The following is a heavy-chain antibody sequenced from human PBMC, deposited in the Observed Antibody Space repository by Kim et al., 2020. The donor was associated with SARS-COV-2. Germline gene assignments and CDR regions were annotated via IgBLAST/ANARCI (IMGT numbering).Heavy chain of an antibody. J-gene: IGHJ5*02. Sequence: ASVKVSCKVSGYTLTELSMHWVRQAPGKGREWMGGFDPEDGETIYAQKFQGRVTMTEDTSTDTAYMELSSLRSEDTAVYYCATGAAAGTSSWFDPWGQGTLVTVSS. V-gene: IGHV1-24*01. CDR2: FDPEDGET. CDR1: GYTLTELS. D-gene: IGHD6-13*01. CDR3: ATGAAAGTSSWFDP.